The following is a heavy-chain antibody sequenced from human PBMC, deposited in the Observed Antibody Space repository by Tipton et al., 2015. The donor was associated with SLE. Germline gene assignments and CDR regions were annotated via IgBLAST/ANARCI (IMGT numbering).Heavy chain of an antibody. Sequence: GSLRLSCAASGFTFSIYAMSWVRQAPGKGLEWVSVINTRGDSTYYADSVKGRFTISRDNSMNTLYLQMNSLRADDTAVYYCANQRRFGELFPFDYWGQGTLVTVSS. J-gene: IGHJ4*02. V-gene: IGHV3-23*01. D-gene: IGHD3-10*01. CDR3: ANQRRFGELFPFDY. CDR2: INTRGDST. CDR1: GFTFSIYA.